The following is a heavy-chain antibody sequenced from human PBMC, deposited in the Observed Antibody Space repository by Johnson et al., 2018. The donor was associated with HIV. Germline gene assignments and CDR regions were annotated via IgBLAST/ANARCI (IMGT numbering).Heavy chain of an antibody. CDR3: ARDHRGSYYPEACDI. CDR1: GFTFSSYA. J-gene: IGHJ3*02. Sequence: QVQLVESGGGVVQPGRSLRLSCAASGFTFSSYAMHWVRQAPGKGLEWVAVISYDGSNKYYADSVKGRFTISRDNSKNTLYLQMNSLRAEDTAVYYCARDHRGSYYPEACDILCGGTMCTVSS. V-gene: IGHV3-30*04. D-gene: IGHD1-26*01. CDR2: ISYDGSNK.